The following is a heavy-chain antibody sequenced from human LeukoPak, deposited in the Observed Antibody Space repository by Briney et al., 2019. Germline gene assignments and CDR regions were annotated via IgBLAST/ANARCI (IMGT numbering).Heavy chain of an antibody. V-gene: IGHV3-30*01. D-gene: IGHD1-14*01. CDR2: ISYDGSNK. CDR3: ARFRNRYYFDY. Sequence: GGSLRLSCAASGFTFSSYAMHWVRPAPGKGLEWVAVISYDGSNKYHADSVKVRFTISRANSKNTLYLQMNSLRAEDTAVDYCARFRNRYYFDYWGQGTLVTVSS. CDR1: GFTFSSYA. J-gene: IGHJ4*02.